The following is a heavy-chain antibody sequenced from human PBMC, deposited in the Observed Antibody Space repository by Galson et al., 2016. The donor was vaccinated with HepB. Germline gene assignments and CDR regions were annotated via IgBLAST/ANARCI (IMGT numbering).Heavy chain of an antibody. CDR1: GGTFSTYD. CDR3: ATGRFDY. J-gene: IGHJ4*02. CDR2: IIPLLGTT. V-gene: IGHV1-69*04. Sequence: SVKVSCKASGGTFSTYDVSWVRHVPGQGLEWMGRIIPLLGTTNYAQKFQGRLTITADKSTSTAYMELSSLRSEDTAVYYCATGRFDYWGQGTLVTVPS.